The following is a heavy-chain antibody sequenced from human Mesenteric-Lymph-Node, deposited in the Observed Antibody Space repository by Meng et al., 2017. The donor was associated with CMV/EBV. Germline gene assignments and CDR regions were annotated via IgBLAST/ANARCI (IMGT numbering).Heavy chain of an antibody. CDR3: ARDVGYYNGGPEGY. Sequence: GGSLRLSCAASGFTFNDYWMHWVRQAPGKGLVWVSRINNDGKSTSYADSVKGRFTISRDNAKNSLYLQMNSLRAEDTAVYYCARDVGYYNGGPEGYWGQGTLVTVSS. J-gene: IGHJ4*02. D-gene: IGHD1-26*01. CDR2: INNDGKST. CDR1: GFTFNDYW. V-gene: IGHV3-74*01.